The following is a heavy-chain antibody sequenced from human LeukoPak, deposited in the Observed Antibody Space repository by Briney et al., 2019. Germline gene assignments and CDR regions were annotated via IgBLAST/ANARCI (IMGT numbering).Heavy chain of an antibody. V-gene: IGHV3-33*08. CDR1: GFTFSGYG. CDR2: IWYDGSNK. D-gene: IGHD3-9*01. CDR3: ARDIGIRYFDY. J-gene: IGHJ4*02. Sequence: GGSLRLSCAASGFTFSGYGMHWVRQAPGKGLEWVAVIWYDGSNKYYGDSVKGRFTISRDNSKNTLYLQMNSLRAEDTAVYYCARDIGIRYFDYWGQGTLVTVSS.